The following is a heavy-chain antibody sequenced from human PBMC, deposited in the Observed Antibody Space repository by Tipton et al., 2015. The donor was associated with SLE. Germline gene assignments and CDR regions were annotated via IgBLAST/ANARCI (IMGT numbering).Heavy chain of an antibody. Sequence: PGLVKPSETLSLTCTVSGGSISSYYWSWIRQPPGKGLEWIGYIYYSGSTNYNPSLKSRVTISVDTSKNQFSLKLSSVTAADTAVYYCARGRMSSTSYRGYHFDYWGQGTLVTVSS. CDR2: IYYSGST. CDR3: ARGRMSSTSYRGYHFDY. D-gene: IGHD2-2*01. J-gene: IGHJ4*02. CDR1: GGSISSYY. V-gene: IGHV4-59*08.